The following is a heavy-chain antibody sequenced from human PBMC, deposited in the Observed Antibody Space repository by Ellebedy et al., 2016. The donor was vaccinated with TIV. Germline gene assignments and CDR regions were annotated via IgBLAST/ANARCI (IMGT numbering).Heavy chain of an antibody. D-gene: IGHD6-13*01. CDR1: GGSFSGYY. CDR2: ITQSGSI. Sequence: MPSETLSLTCAVYGGSFSGYYWSWVRQPPGKGLEWIGEITQSGSINYNPSLKSRVTISVDTSKNQLSLRLSSVTAADTAVYYCARVVWQQPVSYAFDIWGQGTMVTVSS. V-gene: IGHV4-34*01. J-gene: IGHJ3*02. CDR3: ARVVWQQPVSYAFDI.